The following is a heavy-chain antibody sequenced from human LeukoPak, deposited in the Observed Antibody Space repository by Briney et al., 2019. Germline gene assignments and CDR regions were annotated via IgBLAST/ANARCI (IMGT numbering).Heavy chain of an antibody. J-gene: IGHJ4*02. CDR2: INAGNGNT. V-gene: IGHV1-3*03. CDR3: ARESGCTNGVCLGYDY. Sequence: GASVKVSCKASGYTFTSYAMHWVRQAPGQRLEWMGWINAGNGNTKYSQEFQGRVTITRDTSASTAYMELGSLRSEDMAVYYCARESGCTNGVCLGYDYWGQGTLVTVSS. CDR1: GYTFTSYA. D-gene: IGHD2-8*01.